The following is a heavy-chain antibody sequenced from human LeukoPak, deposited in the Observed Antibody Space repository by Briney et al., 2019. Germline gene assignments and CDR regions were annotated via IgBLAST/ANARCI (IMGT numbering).Heavy chain of an antibody. CDR2: IKQDGSEK. Sequence: GGSLRLSCAASGFTFSSYWMSWVRQAPGKGLEWVANIKQDGSEKYYVDSVKGRFTISRDNAKNSLYLQMNGLRAEDTAVYYCARNVPGSYPDYWGQGTLVTVSS. CDR1: GFTFSSYW. V-gene: IGHV3-7*01. D-gene: IGHD3-10*01. J-gene: IGHJ4*02. CDR3: ARNVPGSYPDY.